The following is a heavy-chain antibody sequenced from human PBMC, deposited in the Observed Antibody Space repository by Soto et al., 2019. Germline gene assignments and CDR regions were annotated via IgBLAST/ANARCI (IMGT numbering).Heavy chain of an antibody. J-gene: IGHJ4*02. D-gene: IGHD1-26*01. CDR3: ANWGKSGSDF. CDR2: ISGSGGST. CDR1: GFTFSSYA. Sequence: GWSLRLSCAASGFTFSSYAMSWVRQAPGKGLEWVSAISGSGGSTYYADSVKGRFTISRDNAKNSLYLQMDSLRAEDTAVYYCANWGKSGSDFWGQGTLVTVSS. V-gene: IGHV3-23*01.